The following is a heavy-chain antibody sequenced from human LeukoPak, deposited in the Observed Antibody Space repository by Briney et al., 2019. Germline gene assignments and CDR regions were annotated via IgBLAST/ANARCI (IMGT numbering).Heavy chain of an antibody. V-gene: IGHV4-34*01. Sequence: SETLSLTCAVYGGSFSGYYWIWIRQPPGKGLEWIGEINHIESANYNPSLKSRVTISLDTSKNQFSLKLSSVTAADTAVYYCARGSGRAVAGTGDHFDYWGQGTLVTVSS. CDR3: ARGSGRAVAGTGDHFDY. J-gene: IGHJ4*02. D-gene: IGHD6-19*01. CDR2: INHIESA. CDR1: GGSFSGYY.